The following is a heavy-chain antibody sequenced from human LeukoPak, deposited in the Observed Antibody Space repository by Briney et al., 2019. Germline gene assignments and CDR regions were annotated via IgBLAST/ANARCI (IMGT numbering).Heavy chain of an antibody. V-gene: IGHV3-9*01. CDR3: AKARTVRGVYYFDY. CDR1: GFTFDDYA. Sequence: GGSLRLSCAASGFTFDDYAMHWVRQAPGKGLEWVSGISWNSGSIGYADSVKGRFTISRDNAKNSLYLQMNSLRAEDTALYYCAKARTVRGVYYFDYWGQGTLVTVSS. D-gene: IGHD3-10*01. CDR2: ISWNSGSI. J-gene: IGHJ4*02.